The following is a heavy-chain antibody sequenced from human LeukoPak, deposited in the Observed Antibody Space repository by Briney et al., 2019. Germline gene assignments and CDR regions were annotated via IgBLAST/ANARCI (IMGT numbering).Heavy chain of an antibody. Sequence: PGGSLRLSCAASGFTFSDYYMSWIRQAPGKGLEWVSYISSSDSTIYSADSVKGRFTISRDNAKNSLYLQMNNLRAEDTAVYYCARLLMVRGVISHMDVWGKGTTVTVSS. CDR2: ISSSDSTI. J-gene: IGHJ6*03. CDR1: GFTFSDYY. V-gene: IGHV3-11*04. CDR3: ARLLMVRGVISHMDV. D-gene: IGHD3-10*01.